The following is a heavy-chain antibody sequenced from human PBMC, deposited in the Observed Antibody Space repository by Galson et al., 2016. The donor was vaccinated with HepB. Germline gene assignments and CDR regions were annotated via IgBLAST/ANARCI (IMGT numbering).Heavy chain of an antibody. CDR2: ISWDGGST. Sequence: SLRLSCAASGFTFNDYAMHWVRQAPGKGLEWVSLISWDGGSTYYADSVKGQFTISRDNSKNSLYLQMNSLRAEDTALYYCAKDIQRDSSSWYGGIYGMDVWGQGTTVTVSS. V-gene: IGHV3-43D*03. CDR3: AKDIQRDSSSWYGGIYGMDV. D-gene: IGHD6-13*01. J-gene: IGHJ6*02. CDR1: GFTFNDYA.